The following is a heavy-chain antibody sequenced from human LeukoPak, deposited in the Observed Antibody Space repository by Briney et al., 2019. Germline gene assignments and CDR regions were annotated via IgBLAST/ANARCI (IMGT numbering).Heavy chain of an antibody. J-gene: IGHJ4*02. Sequence: PGRSLRLSCAASGFTFDDYAMHWVRQAPGKGLEWVSGISWNSGSIGYADSVKSRFTISRDNAKNSLYLQMNSLRAEDTALYYCAKDMRRGIAVAGLDYWGQGTLVTVSS. D-gene: IGHD6-19*01. V-gene: IGHV3-9*01. CDR1: GFTFDDYA. CDR3: AKDMRRGIAVAGLDY. CDR2: ISWNSGSI.